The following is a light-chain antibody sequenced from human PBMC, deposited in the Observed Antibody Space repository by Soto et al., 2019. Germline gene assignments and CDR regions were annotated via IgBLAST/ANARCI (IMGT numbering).Light chain of an antibody. Sequence: DIVMTQSPDSLAVSLGERATINCKSSQSVLYSSNNKNYLAWYQQKPGQPPKLLIYWASTRESGVPDRFSGSGSGTDFTLTISSLQAEDVAIYYSHQYYITPYTFGQGTKLEIK. CDR3: HQYYITPYT. CDR2: WAS. J-gene: IGKJ2*01. V-gene: IGKV4-1*01. CDR1: QSVLYSSNNKNY.